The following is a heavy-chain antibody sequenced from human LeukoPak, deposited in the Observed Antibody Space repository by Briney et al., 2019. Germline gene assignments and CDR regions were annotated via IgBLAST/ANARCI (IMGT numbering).Heavy chain of an antibody. J-gene: IGHJ4*02. CDR2: IRSKAYGGTT. CDR1: GFTFSGYG. Sequence: PGRSLRLSCAASGFTFSGYGMHWVRQAPGKGLEWVGFIRSKAYGGTTEYAASVKGRFTISRDDSKSIAYLQMNSLKTEDTAVYYCTRAANYGDQIEGYWGQGTLVTVSS. D-gene: IGHD4-17*01. CDR3: TRAANYGDQIEGY. V-gene: IGHV3-49*04.